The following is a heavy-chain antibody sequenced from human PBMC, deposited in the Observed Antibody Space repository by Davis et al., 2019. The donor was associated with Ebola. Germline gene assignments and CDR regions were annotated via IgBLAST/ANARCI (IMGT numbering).Heavy chain of an antibody. J-gene: IGHJ2*01. V-gene: IGHV3-74*01. D-gene: IGHD6-6*01. CDR2: ISPDGSST. CDR1: GFTFSSHW. CDR3: ARVLAARPWYFDL. Sequence: GESLKISCAASGFTFSSHWMSWVRQVPGKGLVWLSRISPDGSSTTYADSVKGRFTITRDNAKNTLYLQMNSLRAEDTAVYYCARVLAARPWYFDLWGRGTLVTVSS.